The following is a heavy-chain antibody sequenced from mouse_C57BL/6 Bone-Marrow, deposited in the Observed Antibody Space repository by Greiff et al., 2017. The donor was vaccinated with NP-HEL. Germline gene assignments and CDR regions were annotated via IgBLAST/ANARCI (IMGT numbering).Heavy chain of an antibody. CDR3: ARSLDSSGFAWFAY. Sequence: VQLQQSGAELVMPGASVKLSCKASGYTFTSYWMHWVKQRPGQGLEWIGEIDPSDSYTNYNQKFKGKSTLTVDKSSSTAYMQLSSLTSEDSAVYYCARSLDSSGFAWFAYWGQGTLVTVSA. CDR1: GYTFTSYW. V-gene: IGHV1-69*01. CDR2: IDPSDSYT. J-gene: IGHJ3*01. D-gene: IGHD3-2*02.